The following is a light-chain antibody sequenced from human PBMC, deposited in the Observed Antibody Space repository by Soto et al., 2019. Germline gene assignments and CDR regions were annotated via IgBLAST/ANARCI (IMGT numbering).Light chain of an antibody. CDR1: QSVGSY. CDR2: GAS. Sequence: NLFSQSPATPSLSPGGKATPFCRASQSVGSYLAWYQQKPGQAPRLLIYGASNRATGIPARFSGSGSGTDFTLTISSLEPEDFAVYYCQQRGDWPRTFGQGTKV. CDR3: QQRGDWPRT. J-gene: IGKJ1*01. V-gene: IGKV3-11*01.